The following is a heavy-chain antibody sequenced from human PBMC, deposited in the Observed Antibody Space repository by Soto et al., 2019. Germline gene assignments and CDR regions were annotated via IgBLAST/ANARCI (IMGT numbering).Heavy chain of an antibody. Sequence: GGSLRLSCAASGFTISSYAMHRVRQAPGKGLEWVAVISYDGSNKYYADSVKGRFTISGDNSKNTLYLQMNSLRAEDTAVYYCARVARLYPITIFGVVLGGMDVWGQGTTVPVSS. V-gene: IGHV3-30-3*01. CDR1: GFTISSYA. D-gene: IGHD3-3*01. J-gene: IGHJ6*02. CDR2: ISYDGSNK. CDR3: ARVARLYPITIFGVVLGGMDV.